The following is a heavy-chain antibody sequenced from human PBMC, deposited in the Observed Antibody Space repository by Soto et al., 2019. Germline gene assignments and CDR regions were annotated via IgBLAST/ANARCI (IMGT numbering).Heavy chain of an antibody. Sequence: GGSLRLSCAASGFTFDDYAMHWVRQAPGKGLEWVSGISWNSGSIGYADSVKGRFTISRDNAKNSLYLQMNSPRAEDTALYYCAKDRSLYYYYYGMDVWGQGTTVTVSS. CDR3: AKDRSLYYYYYGMDV. CDR2: ISWNSGSI. V-gene: IGHV3-9*01. J-gene: IGHJ6*02. CDR1: GFTFDDYA.